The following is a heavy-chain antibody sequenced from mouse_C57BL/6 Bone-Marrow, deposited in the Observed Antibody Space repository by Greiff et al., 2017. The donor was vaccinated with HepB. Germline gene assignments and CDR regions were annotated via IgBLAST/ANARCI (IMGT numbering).Heavy chain of an antibody. Sequence: QVQLQQPGAELVRPGTSVKLSCKASGYTFTSYWMHWVKQRPGQGLEWIGVIDPSDSYTNYNQKFKGKATLTVDTSSSTAYMQPSSLTSEDSAVYYCARGLWLRRDWFAYWGQGTLVTVSA. CDR3: ARGLWLRRDWFAY. V-gene: IGHV1-59*01. D-gene: IGHD2-2*01. CDR2: IDPSDSYT. CDR1: GYTFTSYW. J-gene: IGHJ3*01.